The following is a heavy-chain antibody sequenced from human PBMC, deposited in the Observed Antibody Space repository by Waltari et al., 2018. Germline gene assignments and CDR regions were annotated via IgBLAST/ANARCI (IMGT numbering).Heavy chain of an antibody. CDR2: INTEGSDT. V-gene: IGHV3-74*03. CDR3: ARAYSGKKNPKES. Sequence: EVQLVESGGGLVQPGGSLRLSCAASGFTFRSPWMHWVRQAPGKGLGWVSRINTEGSDTAYADSVRGRFTISRDNAKNTLFLQMNSLRVEDTAVYYCARAYSGKKNPKESWGQGTLVTVSA. D-gene: IGHD4-4*01. CDR1: GFTFRSPW. J-gene: IGHJ5*02.